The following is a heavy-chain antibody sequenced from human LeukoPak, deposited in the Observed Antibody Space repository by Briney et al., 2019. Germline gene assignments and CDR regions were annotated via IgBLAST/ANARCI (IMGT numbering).Heavy chain of an antibody. J-gene: IGHJ3*02. CDR3: AKLLAYCISSSCLGAGAFDI. CDR2: LSGSGGST. D-gene: IGHD2-2*01. CDR1: GFTFNSYW. V-gene: IGHV3-23*01. Sequence: GGSLRLSCAASGFTFNSYWMNWVRQAPGKGLEWVSSLSGSGGSTYYADSVKGRFTISRDNSKNTLYLQMNSLRAEDTAVYYCAKLLAYCISSSCLGAGAFDIWGQGTMVTVSS.